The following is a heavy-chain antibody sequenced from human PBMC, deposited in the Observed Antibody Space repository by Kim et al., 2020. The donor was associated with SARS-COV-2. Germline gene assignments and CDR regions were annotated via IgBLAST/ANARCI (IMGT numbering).Heavy chain of an antibody. CDR1: GFTFSSYA. CDR2: ISYDGSNK. J-gene: IGHJ6*02. CDR3: ARDREVPAAMSLYYYYGMDV. V-gene: IGHV3-30-3*01. Sequence: GGSLRLSCAASGFTFSSYAMHWVRQAPGKGLEWVAVISYDGSNKYYADSVKGRFTISRDNSKNTLYLQMNSLRAEDTAVYYCARDREVPAAMSLYYYYGMDVWGQGTTVTVSS. D-gene: IGHD2-2*01.